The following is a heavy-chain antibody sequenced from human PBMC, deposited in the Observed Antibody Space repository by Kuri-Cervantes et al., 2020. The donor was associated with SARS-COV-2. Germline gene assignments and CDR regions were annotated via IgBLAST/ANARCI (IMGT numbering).Heavy chain of an antibody. CDR3: AGSSGWYTYYYYGMDV. V-gene: IGHV4-59*01. D-gene: IGHD6-19*01. CDR2: IYYSGST. J-gene: IGHJ6*02. Sequence: SETLSLTCVVSGSSFSSYYWSWIRQPPGKGLEWIGYIYYSGSTNYNPSLKSRVTISVDTSKNQFSLKLSSVTAADTAVYYCAGSSGWYTYYYYGMDVWGQGPRSPSP. CDR1: GSSFSSYY.